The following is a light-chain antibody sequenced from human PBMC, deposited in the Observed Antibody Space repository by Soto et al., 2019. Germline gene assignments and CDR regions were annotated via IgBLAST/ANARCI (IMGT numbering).Light chain of an antibody. CDR3: QQYGSSPWT. J-gene: IGKJ1*01. CDR2: GAS. CDR1: QSVSSSF. V-gene: IGKV3-20*01. Sequence: EIVLTQSPGTLSLSPGERATLSCRASQSVSSSFLAWYQQKPGQAPRLVIYGASYRATGISDRFSGSGSGTDFTLTISRLEPEDFAVYYCQQYGSSPWTFGQGTKVEIK.